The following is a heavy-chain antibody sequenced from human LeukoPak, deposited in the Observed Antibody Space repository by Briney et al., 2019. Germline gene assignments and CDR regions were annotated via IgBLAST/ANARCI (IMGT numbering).Heavy chain of an antibody. CDR2: ISASGFST. D-gene: IGHD6-19*01. Sequence: GGSLRLSCAASGFTFSSSAMSWVRQAPGRGLEWVSFISASGFSTDYADSVKGRFTISRDNPKNTLYLHMNSLRAEDTAVYHCAKRDNSGWHYFDSWGQGTVVTVSS. CDR3: AKRDNSGWHYFDS. CDR1: GFTFSSSA. J-gene: IGHJ4*02. V-gene: IGHV3-23*01.